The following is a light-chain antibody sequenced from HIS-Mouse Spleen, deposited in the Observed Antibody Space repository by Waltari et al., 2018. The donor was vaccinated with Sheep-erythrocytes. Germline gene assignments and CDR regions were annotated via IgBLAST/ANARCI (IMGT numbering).Light chain of an antibody. CDR3: CSYAGSSTPWV. CDR1: SSDVGSYNL. CDR2: EGS. Sequence: QSALTQPASVSGSPGQSITISCTGTSSDVGSYNLVSWYKQHPGKAPKLMIYEGSKRHSGVSNRFSGCKSGNTASLTISGLQAEDEADYYCCSYAGSSTPWVFGGGTKLTVL. J-gene: IGLJ3*02. V-gene: IGLV2-23*01.